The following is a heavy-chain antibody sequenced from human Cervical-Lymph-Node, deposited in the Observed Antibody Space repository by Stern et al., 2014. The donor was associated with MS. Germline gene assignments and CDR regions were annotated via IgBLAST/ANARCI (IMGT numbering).Heavy chain of an antibody. CDR1: GFPLSIYS. CDR3: ARDDWVERLDS. D-gene: IGHD1-1*01. Sequence: EVQLVESGGGLVQPGWSLRLSCAASGFPLSIYSMNWVRQAPGKGLEWVSYISTISTIYYADSVKGRFTISRDNAKNSLYLQMNSLRAEDTAVYFCARDDWVERLDSWGQGTLVTVSS. J-gene: IGHJ5*01. CDR2: ISTISTI. V-gene: IGHV3-48*01.